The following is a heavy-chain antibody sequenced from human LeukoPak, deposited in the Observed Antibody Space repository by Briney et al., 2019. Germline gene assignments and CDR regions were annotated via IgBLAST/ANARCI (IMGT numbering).Heavy chain of an antibody. CDR1: GFTFSSYW. V-gene: IGHV3-7*01. CDR3: ARDYRWELPLRPDY. Sequence: PGGSLRLSCAASGFTFSSYWMGWVRQAPGKGLEWVANIKQDGSEKYYVDSVKGRFTISRDNAKNSLYLQMNSLRAEDTAVYYCARDYRWELPLRPDYWGQGTLVTASS. D-gene: IGHD1-26*01. J-gene: IGHJ4*02. CDR2: IKQDGSEK.